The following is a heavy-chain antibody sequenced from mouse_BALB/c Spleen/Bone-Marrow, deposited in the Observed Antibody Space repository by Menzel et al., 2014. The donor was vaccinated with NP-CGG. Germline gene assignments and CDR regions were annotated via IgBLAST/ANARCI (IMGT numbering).Heavy chain of an antibody. CDR1: GFDFSRYW. J-gene: IGHJ2*01. V-gene: IGHV4-1*02. CDR2: VNPDSSTI. CDR3: ARQGYYGYSDY. Sequence: VQLKDSGGGLVQPGGSLKLSCAASGFDFSRYWMRWVRQAPGKGLEWIGKVNPDSSTINYTPSLKDKFIISRDNAKNTLYLQMSKVRSEDTALYYCARQGYYGYSDYWGQGTTLTVSS. D-gene: IGHD1-2*01.